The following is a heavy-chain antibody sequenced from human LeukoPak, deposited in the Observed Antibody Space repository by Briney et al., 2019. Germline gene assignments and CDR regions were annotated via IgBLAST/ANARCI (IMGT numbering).Heavy chain of an antibody. CDR1: GGSISSYY. CDR3: ARQPYYYYGMDV. V-gene: IGHV4-59*08. J-gene: IGHJ6*02. Sequence: SETLSLTCTVSGGSISSYYWSRIRQPPGKGLEWIGYIYYSGSTNYNPSLKSRVTISVDTSKNQFSLKLSSVTAADTAVYYCARQPYYYYGMDVWGQGTTVTVSS. CDR2: IYYSGST.